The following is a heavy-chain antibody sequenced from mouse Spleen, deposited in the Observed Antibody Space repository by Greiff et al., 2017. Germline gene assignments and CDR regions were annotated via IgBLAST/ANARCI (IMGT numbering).Heavy chain of an antibody. Sequence: QVQLQQSGAELVRPGASVTLSCKASGYTFTDYEMHWVKQTPVHGLEWIGAIDPETGGTAYNQKFKGKAILTADKSSSTAYMELRSLTSEDSAVYYCTRWITGTYYFDYWGQGTTLTVSS. V-gene: IGHV1-15*01. CDR3: TRWITGTYYFDY. CDR2: IDPETGGT. D-gene: IGHD4-1*01. CDR1: GYTFTDYE. J-gene: IGHJ2*01.